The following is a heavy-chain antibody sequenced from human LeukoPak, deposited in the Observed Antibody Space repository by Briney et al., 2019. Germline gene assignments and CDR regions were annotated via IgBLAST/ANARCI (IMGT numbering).Heavy chain of an antibody. CDR3: ARGLNYGSGSYYNVRWFDP. CDR1: GGSFSGYY. V-gene: IGHV4-34*01. D-gene: IGHD3-10*01. CDR2: INHSGST. J-gene: IGHJ5*02. Sequence: PSETLSLTCAVYGGSFSGYYWSWLRQPPGKGLEWIGEINHSGSTNYNPSLKSRVTIPVDTSKNQFSLKLSSVTAADTAVYYCARGLNYGSGSYYNVRWFDPWGQGTLVTVSS.